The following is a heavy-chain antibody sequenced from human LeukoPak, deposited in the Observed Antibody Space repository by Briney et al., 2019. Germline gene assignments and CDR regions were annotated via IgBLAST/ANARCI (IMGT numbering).Heavy chain of an antibody. V-gene: IGHV4-59*08. CDR1: GRSISSHY. J-gene: IGHJ4*02. Sequence: PETLSLTCTVPGRSISSHYCRWIRQPPGKVLGSVGYIPYTGTTNKHRTLKARVTISVDTSKIQFSLKLNSVTATDTALYYCARIGSDSLGYKYYFDYWGQGTLVTVSS. D-gene: IGHD3-22*01. CDR3: ARIGSDSLGYKYYFDY. CDR2: IPYTGTT.